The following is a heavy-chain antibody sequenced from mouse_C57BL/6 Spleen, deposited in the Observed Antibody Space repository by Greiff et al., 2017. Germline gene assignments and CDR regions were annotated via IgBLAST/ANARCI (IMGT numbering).Heavy chain of an antibody. CDR2: IDPSDSYT. Sequence: QVQLQQPGAELVMPGASVKLSCKASGYTFTSYWMHWVKQRPGQGLEWIGEIDPSDSYTNYNQKFKGKSTLTVDKSSSTAYMQLSSLTSEDSAVYYCARSPHRGGDYWGQGTTRTVSS. J-gene: IGHJ2*01. V-gene: IGHV1-69*01. CDR1: GYTFTSYW. CDR3: ARSPHRGGDY.